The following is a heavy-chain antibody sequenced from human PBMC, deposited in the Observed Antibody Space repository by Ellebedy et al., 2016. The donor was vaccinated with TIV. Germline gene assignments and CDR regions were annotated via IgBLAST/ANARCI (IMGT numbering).Heavy chain of an antibody. D-gene: IGHD3-22*01. CDR2: INHSGST. CDR1: GGSFSGYY. J-gene: IGHJ3*02. V-gene: IGHV4-34*01. Sequence: SETLSLTCAVYGGSFSGYYWSWIRQPPGKGLEWIGEINHSGSTNYNPSLKSRVTISVDTSKNQFSLKLSSVTAADTAVYYCARHFHDSSGYSDDAFDIWGQGTMVTVSS. CDR3: ARHFHDSSGYSDDAFDI.